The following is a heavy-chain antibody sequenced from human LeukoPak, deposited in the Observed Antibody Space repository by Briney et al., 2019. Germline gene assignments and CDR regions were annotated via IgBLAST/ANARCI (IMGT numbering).Heavy chain of an antibody. CDR2: INWNGGST. CDR3: ARSGSGYNLLDY. Sequence: GGSLRLPCAPSGFIFEDYGMHWVRQAPGKGLEWVSGINWNGGSTGYADSVKGRFTISRDNAKNSLYLQMNRLRAEDTALYFCARSGSGYNLLDYWGQGILVTVSS. D-gene: IGHD3-10*01. J-gene: IGHJ4*02. V-gene: IGHV3-20*04. CDR1: GFIFEDYG.